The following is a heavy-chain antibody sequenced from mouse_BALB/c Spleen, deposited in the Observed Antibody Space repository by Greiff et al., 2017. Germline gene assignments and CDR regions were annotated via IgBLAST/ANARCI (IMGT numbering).Heavy chain of an antibody. CDR2: INSNGGST. CDR3: AREGGYGNLDY. CDR1: GFTFSSYG. Sequence: DVMLVESGGGLVQPGGSLKLSCAASGFTFSSYGMSWVRQTPDKRLELVATINSNGGSTYYPDSVKGRFTISRDNAKNTLYLQMSSLKSEDTAMYYCAREGGYGNLDYWGQGTTLTVSS. V-gene: IGHV5-6-3*01. J-gene: IGHJ2*01. D-gene: IGHD2-1*01.